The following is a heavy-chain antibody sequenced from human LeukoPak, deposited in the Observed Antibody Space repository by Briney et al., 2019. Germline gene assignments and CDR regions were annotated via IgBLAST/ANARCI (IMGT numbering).Heavy chain of an antibody. Sequence: GASVKVSCKASGGTFSSYAISWVRQAPGQGLEWMGGIIPIFGTANYAQKFQGRVTITADESTSTAYMELSSLRSEDTAVYYCAAYGSGSPYCFDYWGQGTLVTVSS. D-gene: IGHD3-10*01. V-gene: IGHV1-69*13. CDR3: AAYGSGSPYCFDY. J-gene: IGHJ4*02. CDR2: IIPIFGTA. CDR1: GGTFSSYA.